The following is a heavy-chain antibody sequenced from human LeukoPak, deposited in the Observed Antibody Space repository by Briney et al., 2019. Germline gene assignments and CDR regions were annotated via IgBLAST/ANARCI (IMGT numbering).Heavy chain of an antibody. D-gene: IGHD3-3*01. CDR1: GFTFSSYA. Sequence: GGSLRLSCAASGFTFSSYAMSWVRQAPGKGLEWVPAISGSGGSTYYADSVKGRFTISRDNSKNTLYLQMNSLRAEDTAVYYCAKESQSRITSFGVVIGQGVRPGMDVWGQGTPVTVSS. CDR2: ISGSGGST. V-gene: IGHV3-23*01. CDR3: AKESQSRITSFGVVIGQGVRPGMDV. J-gene: IGHJ6*02.